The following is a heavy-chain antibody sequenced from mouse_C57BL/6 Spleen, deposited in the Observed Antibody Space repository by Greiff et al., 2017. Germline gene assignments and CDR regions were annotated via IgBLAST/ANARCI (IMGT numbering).Heavy chain of an antibody. CDR1: GFNIKNTY. Sequence: EVKLMESVAELVRPGASVKLSCTASGFNIKNTYMHWVKQRPEQGLEWIGRIDPATGNTKSAPKFPGKATITADTSSNTAYLQLSSLTSEDTDIYYCARDDYYGSSSDYWGQGTTLTVSS. V-gene: IGHV14-3*01. D-gene: IGHD1-1*01. CDR2: IDPATGNT. CDR3: ARDDYYGSSSDY. J-gene: IGHJ2*01.